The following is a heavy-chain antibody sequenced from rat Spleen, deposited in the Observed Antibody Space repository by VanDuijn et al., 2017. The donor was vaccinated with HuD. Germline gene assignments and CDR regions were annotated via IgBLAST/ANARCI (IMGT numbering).Heavy chain of an antibody. J-gene: IGHJ2*01. CDR3: AVSNYGY. V-gene: IGHV5-31*01. CDR2: ITSAGDTT. Sequence: EVQLVESGGGLVQPGRSPKLACIASGFTFNNYWMTWIRQAPGKGLEWVASITSAGDTTYYPDSVKGRFTISRENAYSTLYLQLSSLRSEDTATYYCAVSNYGYWGQGVMVTVSS. CDR1: GFTFNNYW. D-gene: IGHD1-11*01.